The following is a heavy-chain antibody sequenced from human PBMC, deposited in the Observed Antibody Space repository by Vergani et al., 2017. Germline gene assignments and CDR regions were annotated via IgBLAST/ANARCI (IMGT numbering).Heavy chain of an antibody. CDR2: ISGPGLST. CDR1: GFTFSNSA. V-gene: IGHV3-23*01. Sequence: EVHLLESGGGLVQSGGSLRLSCAASGFTFSNSAVSWVRQAPGRGLAWVSSISGPGLSTYYADSVKGRFSISRDNSKNTVFLQMHSLRAEDTAIYYCARDFLTRVTTLDYYYMGVWGKGTTVTVSS. CDR3: ARDFLTRVTTLDYYYMGV. D-gene: IGHD1-1*01. J-gene: IGHJ6*03.